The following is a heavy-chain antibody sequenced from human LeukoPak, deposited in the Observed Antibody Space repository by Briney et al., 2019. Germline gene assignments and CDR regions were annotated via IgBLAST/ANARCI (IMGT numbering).Heavy chain of an antibody. CDR2: INPNSGGT. Sequence: GASVKVSCKTSGYTFTAYGISWVRQAPGQGLEWMGWINPNSGGTNYAQKFQGRVTMTRDTSISTAYMELSRLRSDDTAVYYCASPPPYCSSTSCQGLDYWGQGTLVTVSS. D-gene: IGHD2-2*01. CDR1: GYTFTAYG. CDR3: ASPPPYCSSTSCQGLDY. V-gene: IGHV1-2*02. J-gene: IGHJ4*02.